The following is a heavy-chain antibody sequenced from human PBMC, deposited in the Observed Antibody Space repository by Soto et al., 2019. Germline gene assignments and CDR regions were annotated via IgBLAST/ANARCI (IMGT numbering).Heavy chain of an antibody. V-gene: IGHV1-69*02. CDR2: IIPILGIA. J-gene: IGHJ4*02. CDR3: ATSPLSKIQVFPLGYFDY. Sequence: QVQLVQSAAEVKKPGSSVKVSCKASGGTFSSYTISWVRQAPGQGPEWMGRIIPILGIANYAQKCQGRVTITADKSTSTAYMELSSLRSDDPAVYYCATSPLSKIQVFPLGYFDYWGQGTLVTVSS. CDR1: GGTFSSYT. D-gene: IGHD5-18*01.